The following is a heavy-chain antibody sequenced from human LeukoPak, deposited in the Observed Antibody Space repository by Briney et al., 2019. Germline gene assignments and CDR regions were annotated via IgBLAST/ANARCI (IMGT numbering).Heavy chain of an antibody. J-gene: IGHJ5*02. V-gene: IGHV4-4*09. CDR3: ARGYGYYLGQFDP. CDR2: IHSSGAT. Sequence: SETLSLTCSVSDGSINSYYWSWIRQPPGKGLEWIGYIHSSGATHYNPSLKSRVTTSLDTSRNQFSLRLNSVTAADTAVYYCARGYGYYLGQFDPWGQGTLVTVSS. D-gene: IGHD3-22*01. CDR1: DGSINSYY.